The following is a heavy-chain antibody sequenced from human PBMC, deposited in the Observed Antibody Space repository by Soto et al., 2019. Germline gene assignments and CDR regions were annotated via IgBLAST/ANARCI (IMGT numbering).Heavy chain of an antibody. CDR3: ERAARYSYGFTFDY. D-gene: IGHD5-18*01. V-gene: IGHV1-46*01. CDR2: INPSGGST. J-gene: IGHJ4*02. CDR1: RYPFTSCY. Sequence: ASVKVSCKASRYPFTSCYIHWVRQSPGQGLEWMGIINPSGGSTSYEQKFQGRVTMTRDTSTSTVYMELRSLRSEDTAVYYCERAARYSYGFTFDYWGQGTLVTVSS.